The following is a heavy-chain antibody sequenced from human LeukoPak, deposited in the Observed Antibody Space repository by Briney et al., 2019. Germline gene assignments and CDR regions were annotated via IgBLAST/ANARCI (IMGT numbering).Heavy chain of an antibody. CDR2: IYENGGTT. D-gene: IGHD6-13*01. J-gene: IGHJ6*02. CDR3: ARGKRAAAASTYYYGMDV. V-gene: IGHV3-23*01. Sequence: GGSLRLSCVGSGFTFRSHAMSWVRQAPEKGLEFVSGIYENGGTTYYADSVKGRFSISRDNSKNTLYLQMDSLRGEDTAVYYCARGKRAAAASTYYYGMDVWGQGTTVTVSS. CDR1: GFTFRSHA.